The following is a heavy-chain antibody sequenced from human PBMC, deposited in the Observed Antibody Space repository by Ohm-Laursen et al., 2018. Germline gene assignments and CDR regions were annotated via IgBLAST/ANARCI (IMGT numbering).Heavy chain of an antibody. J-gene: IGHJ5*02. CDR2: IYYSGST. Sequence: SETLSLTCSVSGGSMSSSYWSWIRQPPGKGLEWIGYIYYSGSTNYNPSLKSQVTISVDTSKNQFSLKLSTVTTADTAVYYCATFGGHNWFDPWGQGTLVTVSS. V-gene: IGHV4-59*01. CDR3: ATFGGHNWFDP. D-gene: IGHD2-15*01. CDR1: GGSMSSSY.